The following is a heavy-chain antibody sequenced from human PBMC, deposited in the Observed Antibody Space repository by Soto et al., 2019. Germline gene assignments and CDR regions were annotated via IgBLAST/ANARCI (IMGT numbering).Heavy chain of an antibody. D-gene: IGHD2-2*01. CDR3: AREGKSIVVVPAAVDY. Sequence: EVQLVESGGGLVQPGGSLRLSCAASGFTFSSYWMSWVRQAPGKGLEWVANIKQDGSEKYYVDSVKGRFTISRDNAKNSLYLQMNSLRAEDTAVYDCAREGKSIVVVPAAVDYWGQGTLVTVSS. CDR2: IKQDGSEK. J-gene: IGHJ4*02. CDR1: GFTFSSYW. V-gene: IGHV3-7*01.